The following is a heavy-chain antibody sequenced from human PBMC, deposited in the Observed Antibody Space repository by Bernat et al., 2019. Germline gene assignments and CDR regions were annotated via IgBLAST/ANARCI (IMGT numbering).Heavy chain of an antibody. CDR1: GFTFSSYW. CDR3: ARGPHPDSSGTGSY. D-gene: IGHD1-1*01. J-gene: IGHJ4*02. CDR2: INRDGSIT. V-gene: IGHV3-74*01. Sequence: EVQLVESGGGLVQPGGSLRLSCAASGFTFSSYWMHWVRQFPGKGLVWVSRINRDGSITNYADSVMGRFTISRDNARNTVFLQMNSLRVDDTAIYHCARGPHPDSSGTGSYWGQGTLVTVSS.